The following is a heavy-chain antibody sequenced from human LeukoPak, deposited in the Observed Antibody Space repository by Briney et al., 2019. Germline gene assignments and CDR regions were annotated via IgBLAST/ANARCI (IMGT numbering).Heavy chain of an antibody. D-gene: IGHD3-10*01. Sequence: KTSETLSLTCTVSGGSISGSSYYWGWIRQPPGKGLEWIGSIYYSGSTYYNPSLKSRVTISVDTSKNQFSLKLNSATATDTAVYYRARHYGPWGQGTLVTVSS. CDR2: IYYSGST. J-gene: IGHJ4*02. CDR3: ARHYGP. V-gene: IGHV4-39*01. CDR1: GGSISGSSYY.